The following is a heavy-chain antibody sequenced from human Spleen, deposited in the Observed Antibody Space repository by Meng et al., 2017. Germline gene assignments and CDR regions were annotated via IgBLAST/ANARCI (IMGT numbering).Heavy chain of an antibody. Sequence: ASVKVSCKASGYTFTSYYIHWVRQAPGQGLEWMGMIYPSGGSTTYAQNFQGRVTMTRDTSTSTVYMDLSSLRSEDTAVYYCARVPDYGDYVSAFDIWGQGTMVTVSS. CDR3: ARVPDYGDYVSAFDI. CDR1: GYTFTSYY. V-gene: IGHV1-46*01. D-gene: IGHD4-17*01. J-gene: IGHJ3*02. CDR2: IYPSGGST.